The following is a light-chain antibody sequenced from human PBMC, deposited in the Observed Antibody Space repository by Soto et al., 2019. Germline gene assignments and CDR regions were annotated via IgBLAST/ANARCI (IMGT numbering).Light chain of an antibody. V-gene: IGLV2-14*01. Sequence: QSVLTQPASFSCSPGQSIAISCTGTRSDVGAYNYVSWYQQHPGKAPKLMISEVTNRPSGVSDRFSGSKSGNTASLTISGLQAEDEADYYCSSFTSRFTFVFGTGNKVTVL. CDR2: EVT. CDR3: SSFTSRFTFV. CDR1: RSDVGAYNY. J-gene: IGLJ1*01.